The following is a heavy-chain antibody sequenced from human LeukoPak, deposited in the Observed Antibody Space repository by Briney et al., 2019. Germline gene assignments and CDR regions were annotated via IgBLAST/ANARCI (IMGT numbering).Heavy chain of an antibody. Sequence: SETLSLTCTVSGGSISSYYWSWLRQPPGKGLEWIGYIYYSGSTNYNPSLKSRVTISVDTSKNQFSLQLSSVTAADTAVYYCARSPGLYYDFWSGYPKYFDYWGQGTLVNVSS. V-gene: IGHV4-59*01. CDR2: IYYSGST. CDR3: ARSPGLYYDFWSGYPKYFDY. D-gene: IGHD3-3*01. CDR1: GGSISSYY. J-gene: IGHJ4*02.